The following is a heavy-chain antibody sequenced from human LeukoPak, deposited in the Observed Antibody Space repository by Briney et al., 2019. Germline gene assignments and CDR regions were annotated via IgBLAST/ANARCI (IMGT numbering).Heavy chain of an antibody. D-gene: IGHD2-8*01. V-gene: IGHV3-23*01. CDR2: VCDSGGST. CDR3: VKKGLGYCSNGVCHFDY. Sequence: GGSLRLSCAASGFTFSSYVMHWVRQAPGKGLEWVSAVCDSGGSTFYADSVKGRFTISRDNSKNTLYLLMNSLRAEDTAVYYCVKKGLGYCSNGVCHFDYWGQGTLVTVSS. J-gene: IGHJ4*02. CDR1: GFTFSSYV.